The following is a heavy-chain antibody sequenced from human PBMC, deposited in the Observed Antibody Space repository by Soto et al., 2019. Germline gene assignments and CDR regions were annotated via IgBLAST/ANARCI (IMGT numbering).Heavy chain of an antibody. D-gene: IGHD3-10*01. Sequence: GASVKVSCKASGYTFTSYAMHWVRQAPGQRLEWMGWINAGNGNTKYSQKLQGRVTITRDTSASTAYMELSSLRSEDTAVYYCARGSGLTYFDYWGQGTLVTVSS. CDR3: ARGSGLTYFDY. CDR1: GYTFTSYA. CDR2: INAGNGNT. J-gene: IGHJ4*02. V-gene: IGHV1-3*01.